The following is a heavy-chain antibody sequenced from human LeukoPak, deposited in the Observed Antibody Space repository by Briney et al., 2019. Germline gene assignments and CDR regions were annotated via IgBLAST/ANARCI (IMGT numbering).Heavy chain of an antibody. CDR3: ATLPSFLAVAGQIDY. V-gene: IGHV1-24*01. J-gene: IGHJ4*02. Sequence: ASVKVSCKASGYTFTGYYMHWVRQAPGKGLEWMGGFDPEDGETIYAQKFQGRVTMTEDTSTDTAYMELSSLRSEDTAVYYCATLPSFLAVAGQIDYWGQGTLVAVSS. CDR2: FDPEDGET. CDR1: GYTFTGYY. D-gene: IGHD6-19*01.